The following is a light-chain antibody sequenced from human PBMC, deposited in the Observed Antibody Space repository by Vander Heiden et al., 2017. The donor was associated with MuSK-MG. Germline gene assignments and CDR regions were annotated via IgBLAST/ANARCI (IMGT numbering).Light chain of an antibody. CDR3: RQSLQTPQT. V-gene: IGKV2-28*01. Sequence: DIVMTQSPLSLPVTPGEPASISCRSSQSLLHSNGYNYLDWYLQKPGQSPQLLIYLGSNRASGVPDRFSGSGSGTDFTLKISRVEAEDVGVYYCRQSLQTPQTFGQGTKVEMK. CDR2: LGS. J-gene: IGKJ1*01. CDR1: QSLLHSNGYNY.